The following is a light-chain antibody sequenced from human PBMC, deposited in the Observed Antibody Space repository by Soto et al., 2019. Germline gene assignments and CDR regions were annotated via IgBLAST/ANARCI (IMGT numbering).Light chain of an antibody. CDR2: DVS. J-gene: IGLJ1*01. Sequence: QSALSQPASVSGSPGQSITISCTGTSSDVGGYNSVSWYQQHPGRAPKLMIYDVSGRPSGVSNRFSGSKSGNTASLTISGLQAEDEADYYCSSYTSSTTLVFGTGTKVTVL. CDR3: SSYTSSTTLV. CDR1: SSDVGGYNS. V-gene: IGLV2-14*01.